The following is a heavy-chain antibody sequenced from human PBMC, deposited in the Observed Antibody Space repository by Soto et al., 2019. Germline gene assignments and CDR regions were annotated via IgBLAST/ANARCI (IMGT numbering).Heavy chain of an antibody. CDR1: GFTFSSYN. J-gene: IGHJ4*02. CDR2: NSSSNNYI. CDR3: ARAEGYTNFDY. V-gene: IGHV3-21*01. D-gene: IGHD5-12*01. Sequence: GGSLKLSCAASGFTFSSYNINWVPQAPGKGLEWGSSNSSSNNYIYYADSVKGRFTISIDNAKNSLYLQMNSLRAEDTAVYYCARAEGYTNFDYWGQGTLVTVSS.